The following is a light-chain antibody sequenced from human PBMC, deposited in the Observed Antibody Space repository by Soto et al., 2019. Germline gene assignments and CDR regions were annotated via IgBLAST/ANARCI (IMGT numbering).Light chain of an antibody. CDR2: DAS. J-gene: IGKJ4*01. V-gene: IGKV3-20*01. CDR1: QTVRNNY. Sequence: VLKQSPDTLSLSPGERATLSCRASQTVRNNYLAWYQQKPGQAPRLLIYDASSRATGIPDRFSGGGSGTDFTLTISRLEPEDFAVYSCQQFRSYPPAFGGGTKV. CDR3: QQFRSYPPA.